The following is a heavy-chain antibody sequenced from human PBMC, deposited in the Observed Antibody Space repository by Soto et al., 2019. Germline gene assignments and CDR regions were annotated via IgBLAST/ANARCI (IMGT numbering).Heavy chain of an antibody. CDR1: GFTVSSNY. CDR3: ARDLVTTVTTSYVGSKYYYYGMDV. J-gene: IGHJ6*02. V-gene: IGHV3-53*01. Sequence: PGGSLRLSCAASGFTVSSNYMSWVRQAPGKGLEWVSVIYSGGSTYYADSVKGRFTISRDNSKNTLYLQMNSLRAEDTAVYYCARDLVTTVTTSYVGSKYYYYGMDVWGQGTTVTVSS. D-gene: IGHD4-17*01. CDR2: IYSGGST.